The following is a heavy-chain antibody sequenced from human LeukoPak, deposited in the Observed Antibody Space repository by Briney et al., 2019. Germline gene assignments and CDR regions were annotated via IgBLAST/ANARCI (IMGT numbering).Heavy chain of an antibody. CDR1: GGSISSHY. D-gene: IGHD7-27*01. CDR2: IYYSGST. J-gene: IGHJ3*02. CDR3: ARSNRGLTAFDI. Sequence: SETLSLTCTVSGGSISSHYWSWIRQPPGKGLEWIGYIYYSGSTNYNPSLKSRVTISVDTSKNQFSLKLSSATAADTAVYYCARSNRGLTAFDIWGQGTMVTVSS. V-gene: IGHV4-59*08.